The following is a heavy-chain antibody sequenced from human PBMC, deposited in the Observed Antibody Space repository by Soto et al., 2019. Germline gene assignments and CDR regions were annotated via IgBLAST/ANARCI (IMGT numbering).Heavy chain of an antibody. CDR2: MNPNSGNT. CDR1: GYTFTSYD. V-gene: IGHV1-8*01. J-gene: IGHJ6*02. Sequence: ASVKVSCKASGYTFTSYDINWVRQATGQGLEWMGWMNPNSGNTGYAQKFQGRVTMTRNTSISTAYMELSSLRSEDTAVYYCARGPTYYVFWSGYYISPYYYYGMNVWGQGTTVTVSS. CDR3: ARGPTYYVFWSGYYISPYYYYGMNV. D-gene: IGHD3-3*01.